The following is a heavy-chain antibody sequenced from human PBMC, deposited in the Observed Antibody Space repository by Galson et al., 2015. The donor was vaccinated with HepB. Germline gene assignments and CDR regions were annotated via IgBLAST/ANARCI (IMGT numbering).Heavy chain of an antibody. J-gene: IGHJ3*01. V-gene: IGHV3-48*04. D-gene: IGHD4/OR15-4a*01. Sequence: SLRLSCAASGLTFSSHTMNWVRQTPGKGLQWVSYISTNGATIHYADSVKGRFTIARDNAKNTMWLQMNSLRADDTAVYYCATTKSGSGAYWTFELWGQGTLVTVSS. CDR2: ISTNGATI. CDR1: GLTFSSHT. CDR3: ATTKSGSGAYWTFEL.